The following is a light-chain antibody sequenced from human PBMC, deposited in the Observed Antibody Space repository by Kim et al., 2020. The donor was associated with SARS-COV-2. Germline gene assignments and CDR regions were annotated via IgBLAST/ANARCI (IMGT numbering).Light chain of an antibody. J-gene: IGKJ5*01. CDR1: QTIRDNW. CDR2: GAS. Sequence: SPGERATLYRRGRQTIRDNWIAWYQQRPGKPPRVLIYGASTRATGIPDRFSGSGSGAEFTLTINRLEPEDFAMYYCQHHTTAITFGPGTRLEIK. CDR3: QHHTTAIT. V-gene: IGKV3-20*01.